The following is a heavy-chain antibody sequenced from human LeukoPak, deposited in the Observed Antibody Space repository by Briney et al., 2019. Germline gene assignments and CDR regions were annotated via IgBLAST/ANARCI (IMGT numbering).Heavy chain of an antibody. J-gene: IGHJ4*02. CDR1: GGSISNYY. V-gene: IGHV4-4*07. CDR2: IYSSGGA. D-gene: IGHD2-21*01. Sequence: SETLSLTCTVSGGSISNYYWNWIRQPAGKGLEWIGRIYSSGGANYNPSLKSRVTLSLDTSKNQFSLKLSSVTAAGTAVYYCARDYSEDAYPYYFDYWGQGTLVTVSS. CDR3: ARDYSEDAYPYYFDY.